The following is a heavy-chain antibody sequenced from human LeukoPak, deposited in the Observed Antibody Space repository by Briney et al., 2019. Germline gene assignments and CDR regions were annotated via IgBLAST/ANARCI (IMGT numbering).Heavy chain of an antibody. J-gene: IGHJ4*02. V-gene: IGHV2-5*04. CDR2: IYWNDDK. CDR1: GFSLTTSGVG. Sequence: SGPTLVKSTPTLTLTCTCAGFSLTTSGVGVGWIRQPPGKALEWLALIYWNDDKRYSPSLKSRLTITKDTSKNQVVLTVTNMDPVDTRTYYWTYSPSSCPVNDWGQGTLVTVSS. D-gene: IGHD6-13*01. CDR3: TYSPSSCPVND.